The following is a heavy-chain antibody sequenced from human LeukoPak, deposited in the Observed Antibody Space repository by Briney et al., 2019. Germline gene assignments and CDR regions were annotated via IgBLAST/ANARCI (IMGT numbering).Heavy chain of an antibody. V-gene: IGHV3-7*01. CDR2: IKQDGSEK. CDR3: ARSPNGR. J-gene: IGHJ4*02. D-gene: IGHD2-8*01. CDR1: GLTFSSYW. Sequence: GGSLRLSCAASGLTFSSYWMSWVRQAPGKGLEWVANIKQDGSEKYYVDSVKGRFTISRDNAKNSLYLQMNSLRAEDTAVYYCARSPNGRWGQGTLVTVAS.